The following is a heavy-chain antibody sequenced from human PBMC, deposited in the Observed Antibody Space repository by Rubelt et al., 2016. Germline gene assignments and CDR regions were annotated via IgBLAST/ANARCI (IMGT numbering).Heavy chain of an antibody. CDR2: IYYSGST. D-gene: IGHD4-17*01. J-gene: IGHJ4*02. CDR3: AGGSDGDQIDY. Sequence: QLQLQESGPGLVKPSETLSLTCTVSGGSISSSSYYWGWIRQPPGKGLEWIGYIYYSGSTYYNPFLKSRVTISVDTSKNQFSLKLSSVTAADTAVYYCAGGSDGDQIDYWGQGTLVTVSS. V-gene: IGHV4-39*07. CDR1: GGSISSSSYY.